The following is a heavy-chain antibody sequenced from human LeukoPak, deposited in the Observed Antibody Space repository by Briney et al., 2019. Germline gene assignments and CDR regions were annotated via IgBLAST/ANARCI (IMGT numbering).Heavy chain of an antibody. CDR1: GFTFRSYA. J-gene: IGHJ3*02. V-gene: IGHV3-64*01. Sequence: PGGSLRLSCAASGFTFRSYAMNGVRQAPGKGLEYVSAINSNGGSTYYAKSVKGRFTISRDNSKNTLYLQMGSLRAEDMAVYYCARGPTMKADIWGQGTMVTVSS. CDR2: INSNGGST. D-gene: IGHD3-22*01. CDR3: ARGPTMKADI.